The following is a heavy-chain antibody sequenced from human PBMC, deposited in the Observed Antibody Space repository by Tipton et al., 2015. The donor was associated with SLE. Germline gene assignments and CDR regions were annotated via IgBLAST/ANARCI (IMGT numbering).Heavy chain of an antibody. V-gene: IGHV4-59*12. CDR3: ARGTHFYGFFDS. CDR1: GGSMSSYY. D-gene: IGHD3-3*02. CDR2: IYYSGST. J-gene: IGHJ4*02. Sequence: NLSLTCNVSGGSMSSYYWSWIRQPPSKGLEWIGYIYYSGSTNYGSSFKSRVTMSLDMSRNQFSLKLNSMTAADTAVYFCARGTHFYGFFDSGGQGTLFTVS.